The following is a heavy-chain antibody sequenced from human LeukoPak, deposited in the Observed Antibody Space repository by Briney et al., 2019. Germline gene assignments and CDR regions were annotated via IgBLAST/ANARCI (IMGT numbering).Heavy chain of an antibody. CDR3: ARAEINDYSRY. CDR1: GDSISSSRSY. J-gene: IGHJ4*02. Sequence: SETLSLTCTVSGDSISSSRSYWGWIRQPPGEGLEWIGSIYYSGSTYYNTSLKSRVTISVDTSKNQFSLRLNSVTAADTALYYCARAEINDYSRYWGQGIPVIVSS. CDR2: IYYSGST. V-gene: IGHV4-39*01. D-gene: IGHD4-11*01.